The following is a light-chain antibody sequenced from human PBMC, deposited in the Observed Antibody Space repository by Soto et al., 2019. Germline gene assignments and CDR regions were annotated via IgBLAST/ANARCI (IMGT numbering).Light chain of an antibody. CDR3: SSYTSSSTPYV. Sequence: QSALTQPASVSGSPGQSITISCTGTSSDVGGYNYVSWYQQHPVKAPKLMIYDVTNRPSGASDRFSGSKSGNTASLTISGLQAEDEADYYCSSYTSSSTPYVFGTGTKLTVL. J-gene: IGLJ1*01. CDR1: SSDVGGYNY. V-gene: IGLV2-14*01. CDR2: DVT.